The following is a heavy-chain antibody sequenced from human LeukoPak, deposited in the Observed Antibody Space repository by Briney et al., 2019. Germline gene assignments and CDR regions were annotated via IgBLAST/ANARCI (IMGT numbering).Heavy chain of an antibody. CDR1: GGSIGSYY. Sequence: SETLSLTCTVSGGSIGSYYWSWIRQPPGKGLEWIGYIYYSGSTNYNPSLKSRVTISVDTSKNQFSLKLSSVTAADTAVYYCAGLGYSGSSPGYWGQGTLVTVSS. D-gene: IGHD1-26*01. CDR2: IYYSGST. CDR3: AGLGYSGSSPGY. J-gene: IGHJ4*02. V-gene: IGHV4-59*08.